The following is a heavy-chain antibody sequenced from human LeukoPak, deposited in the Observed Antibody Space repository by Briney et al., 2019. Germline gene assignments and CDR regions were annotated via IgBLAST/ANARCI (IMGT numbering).Heavy chain of an antibody. J-gene: IGHJ4*02. CDR2: MNPNSGNT. D-gene: IGHD2-8*01. Sequence: ASVTVSCTASGYTFISHDINWVRQAPGQGLEWMGWMNPNSGNTDYAQEFQGRATTTGNTSIRTAYMELRSLRSDDTAVYYCARVPGCTSTPCPYYFDYWGQGTLVTVSS. V-gene: IGHV1-8*01. CDR1: GYTFISHD. CDR3: ARVPGCTSTPCPYYFDY.